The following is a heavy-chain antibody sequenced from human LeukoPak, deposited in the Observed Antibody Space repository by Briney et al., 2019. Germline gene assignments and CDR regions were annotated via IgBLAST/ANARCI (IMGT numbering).Heavy chain of an antibody. CDR1: GGSFSGYY. Sequence: SETLSLTCAVYGGSFSGYYWSWIRQPPGKGLEWIGEINHSGSTNYNPSLKSRVTISVDTSKSQFSLKLSSVTAADTAVYYCARGGRLYCSSTSCYALSPHAGILLDYWGQGTLVTVSS. J-gene: IGHJ4*02. CDR3: ARGGRLYCSSTSCYALSPHAGILLDY. D-gene: IGHD2-2*01. V-gene: IGHV4-34*01. CDR2: INHSGST.